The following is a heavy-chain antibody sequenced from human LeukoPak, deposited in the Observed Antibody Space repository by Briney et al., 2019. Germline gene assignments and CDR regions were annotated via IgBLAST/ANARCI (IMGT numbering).Heavy chain of an antibody. CDR2: ISTNKGNT. D-gene: IGHD2-8*01. CDR3: VRDVQWRFDP. CDR1: GYIFTTYG. J-gene: IGHJ5*02. Sequence: ASVRVSCKASGYIFTTYGISWVRQAPGQGLEWMGWISTNKGNTNYAQRLQGRVTMTADTSTSTAYMELRSLRSDDTAIYYCVRDVQWRFDPWGQGTLVTVSS. V-gene: IGHV1-18*01.